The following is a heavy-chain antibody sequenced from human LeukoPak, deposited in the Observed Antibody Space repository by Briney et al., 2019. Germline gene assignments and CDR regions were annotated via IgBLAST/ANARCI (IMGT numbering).Heavy chain of an antibody. D-gene: IGHD6-13*01. Sequence: GGSLRLSCAASGFTFSSYSMNWVRQAPGKGLEWVSSISSSSSYIYYADSVKGRFTISRYNAKNSLYLQMNSLRAEDTAVYYCARAHSSSWYVGFDYWGQGTLVTVSS. CDR3: ARAHSSSWYVGFDY. CDR1: GFTFSSYS. V-gene: IGHV3-21*01. CDR2: ISSSSSYI. J-gene: IGHJ4*02.